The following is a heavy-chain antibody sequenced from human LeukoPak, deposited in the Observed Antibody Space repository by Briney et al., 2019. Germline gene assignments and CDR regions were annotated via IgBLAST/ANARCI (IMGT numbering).Heavy chain of an antibody. CDR1: GFTFSDYY. J-gene: IGHJ5*02. V-gene: IGHV3-11*04. CDR2: IGSGGDTI. D-gene: IGHD6-13*01. Sequence: GGSLRLSCAASGFTFSDYYMSWIRQAPGKGLEWVSYIGSGGDTIYYADSVRGRFTISRDNAKNSLYLQMNSLRAEDTAVYYCARDPGASSWYVGWFDPWGQGTLATLSS. CDR3: ARDPGASSWYVGWFDP.